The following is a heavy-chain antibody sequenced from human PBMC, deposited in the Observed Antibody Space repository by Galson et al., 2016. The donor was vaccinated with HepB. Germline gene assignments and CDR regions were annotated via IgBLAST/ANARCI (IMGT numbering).Heavy chain of an antibody. Sequence: SLRLSCAVSGFTFSSYGMHWVRQAPGKGLEWVAVISYDGSNKYYAGSVKGRFTISRDNSKNTLYLQMNILRAEDTAVYYCAKDWVFRYSTLGPLDPWGQGTLVTVSS. V-gene: IGHV3-30*18. CDR3: AKDWVFRYSTLGPLDP. J-gene: IGHJ5*02. CDR1: GFTFSSYG. D-gene: IGHD2-15*01. CDR2: ISYDGSNK.